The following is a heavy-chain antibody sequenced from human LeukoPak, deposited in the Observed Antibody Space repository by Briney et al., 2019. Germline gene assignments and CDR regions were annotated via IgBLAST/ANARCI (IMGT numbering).Heavy chain of an antibody. CDR1: GGSFSGYY. CDR2: INHSGST. J-gene: IGHJ4*02. Sequence: SETLSLTCAVYGGSFSGYYWSWIRQPPGKGPEWIGEINHSGSTNYNPSLKSRVTISVDTSKNQFSLKLSSVTAADTAVYYCARAEHCSSTSCYPSKIHYFDYWGQGTLVTVSS. CDR3: ARAEHCSSTSCYPSKIHYFDY. V-gene: IGHV4-34*09. D-gene: IGHD2-2*01.